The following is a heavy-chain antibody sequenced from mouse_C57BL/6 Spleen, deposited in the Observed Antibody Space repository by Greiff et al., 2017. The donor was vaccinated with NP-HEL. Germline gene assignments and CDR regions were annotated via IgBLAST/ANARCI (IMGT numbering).Heavy chain of an antibody. CDR3: ASEDSSGYDYYAMDY. V-gene: IGHV1-78*01. CDR2: IYPRDGST. D-gene: IGHD3-2*02. Sequence: VKLMESDAELVKPGASVKISCKVSGYTFTDHTIHWMKQRPEQGLEWIGYIYPRDGSTKYNEKFKGKATLTADKSSSTAYMQLNSLTSEDSAVYFCASEDSSGYDYYAMDYCGQGTSVTVSS. CDR1: GYTFTDHT. J-gene: IGHJ4*01.